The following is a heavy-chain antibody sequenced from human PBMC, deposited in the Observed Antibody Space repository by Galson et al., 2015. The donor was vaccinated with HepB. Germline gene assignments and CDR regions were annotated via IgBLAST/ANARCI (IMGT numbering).Heavy chain of an antibody. V-gene: IGHV3-21*01. CDR3: ATNPVKYYMDV. CDR2: ISSSSYI. CDR1: GFTFSSYS. J-gene: IGHJ6*03. Sequence: SLRLSCAASGFTFSSYSMNWVRQAPGKGLEWVSSISSSSYIYYADSVKGRFTISRDNAKNSLYLQMNSLRAEDTAVYYCATNPVKYYMDVWGKGTTVTVSS.